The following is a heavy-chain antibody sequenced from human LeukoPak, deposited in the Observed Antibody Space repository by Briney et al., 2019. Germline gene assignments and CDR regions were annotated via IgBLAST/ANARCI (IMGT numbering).Heavy chain of an antibody. CDR3: ARGYCSGGSCYFRY. V-gene: IGHV4-34*01. CDR2: INHSGST. CDR1: GGSFSGYY. J-gene: IGHJ4*02. Sequence: SSETLSLTCAVYGGSFSGYYWSWIRQPPGKGLEWIGEINHSGSTNYNPSLKSRVTISVDTSKNQFSLKLSSVTAADTAVYYCARGYCSGGSCYFRYWGQGTLVTVSS. D-gene: IGHD2-15*01.